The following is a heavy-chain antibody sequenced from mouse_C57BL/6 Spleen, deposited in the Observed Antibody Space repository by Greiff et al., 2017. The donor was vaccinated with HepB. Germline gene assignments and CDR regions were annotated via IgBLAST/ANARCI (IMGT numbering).Heavy chain of an antibody. V-gene: IGHV2-5*01. Sequence: QVQLKESGPGLVQPSQSLSITCTVSGFSLTSYGVHWVRQSPGKGLEWLGVIWRGGSTDYNAAFMSRLSITKDKSKSQVFFKMNSLEADDTAIYYCAKPNWDWYFDVWGTGTTVTVSS. CDR2: IWRGGST. D-gene: IGHD4-1*01. CDR1: GFSLTSYG. J-gene: IGHJ1*03. CDR3: AKPNWDWYFDV.